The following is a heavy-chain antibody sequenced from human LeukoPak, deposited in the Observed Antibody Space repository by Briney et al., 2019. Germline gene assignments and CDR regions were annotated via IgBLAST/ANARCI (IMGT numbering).Heavy chain of an antibody. Sequence: SGPTLVNPTQTVTLTSTFSGFSLSTRGMRVSWIRQPPGKALEWLARIDWDDDKFYSTSLKTRLTISKDTSKNQVVLTMTNMDPVDTATYYCARIRPGSSGWSFHYWGQGTLVTVSS. J-gene: IGHJ4*02. CDR1: GFSLSTRGMR. CDR2: IDWDDDK. D-gene: IGHD6-19*01. CDR3: ARIRPGSSGWSFHY. V-gene: IGHV2-70*04.